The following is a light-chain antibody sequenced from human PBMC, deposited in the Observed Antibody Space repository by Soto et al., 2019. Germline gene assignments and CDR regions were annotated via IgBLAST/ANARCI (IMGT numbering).Light chain of an antibody. CDR2: DAS. J-gene: IGKJ4*01. CDR1: QSVNSH. CDR3: QQYDSLSLT. Sequence: EVVLTQSPGALSLSPGERATLSCRASQSVNSHLAWYQQKRGQAPRLLIYDASSKATDIPDRFSGSGSGTDFPLPISSLEPEDFAVYYCQQYDSLSLTCGGGTRVEIK. V-gene: IGKV3-20*01.